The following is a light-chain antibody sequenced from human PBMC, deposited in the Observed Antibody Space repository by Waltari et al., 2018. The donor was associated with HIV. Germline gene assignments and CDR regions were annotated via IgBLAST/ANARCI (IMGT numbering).Light chain of an antibody. CDR3: SSYVNTDTLI. CDR1: STDIGFYNL. Sequence: HSALTQPASVSGSPGQSITISCTGSSTDIGFYNLVSWYQQHPGNAPQLIIYKVHSPPSGGPDRFSCSKSGNTASLTISMLQADDEDDYYCSSYVNTDTLIFGGGTKLTVL. J-gene: IGLJ2*01. V-gene: IGLV2-14*01. CDR2: KVH.